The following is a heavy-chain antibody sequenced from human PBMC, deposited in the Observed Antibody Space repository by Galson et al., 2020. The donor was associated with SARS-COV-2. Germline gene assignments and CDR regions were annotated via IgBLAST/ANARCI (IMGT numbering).Heavy chain of an antibody. CDR3: ASAGGGWYEDYYYGMDV. D-gene: IGHD6-19*01. CDR2: IIPIFGTA. V-gene: IGHV1-69*06. CDR1: GGTFSSYA. J-gene: IGHJ6*02. Sequence: SVKVSCKASGGTFSSYAISWVRQAPGQGLEWMGGIIPIFGTANYAQKFQGRVTITADKSTSTAYMELSSLRSEDTAVYYCASAGGGWYEDYYYGMDVWGQGTTVTVSS.